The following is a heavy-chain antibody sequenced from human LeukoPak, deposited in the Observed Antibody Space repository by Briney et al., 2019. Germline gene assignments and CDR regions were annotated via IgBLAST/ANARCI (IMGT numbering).Heavy chain of an antibody. D-gene: IGHD3-3*01. J-gene: IGHJ4*02. CDR1: GGSITSSNYF. CDR3: ARRVFWSGSYYFDY. Sequence: SETLSLTCTVSGGSITSSNYFWGWIRQPPGKGLEWFGSIYYSGSTYYNPSLKSRVTISVDTSKNQFSLKLSSVTAADTAVYYCARRVFWSGSYYFDYWGQGTLVTVSS. V-gene: IGHV4-39*01. CDR2: IYYSGST.